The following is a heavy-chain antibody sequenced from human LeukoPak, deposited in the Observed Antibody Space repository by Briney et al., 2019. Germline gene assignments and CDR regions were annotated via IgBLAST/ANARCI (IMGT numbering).Heavy chain of an antibody. J-gene: IGHJ6*03. CDR3: WKDSKDVGPYFRSYHYMDV. CDR1: GFTFSSYA. D-gene: IGHD3-16*02. Sequence: PGGSLRLSCAASGFTFSSYAMSWVRQAPGKGLEWVSGISDSGGSTYYADSVKGRFTISRDNSKNTLYLQMNSLRAEDTAVYYWWKDSKDVGPYFRSYHYMDVWGKGTTVTVSS. V-gene: IGHV3-23*01. CDR2: ISDSGGST.